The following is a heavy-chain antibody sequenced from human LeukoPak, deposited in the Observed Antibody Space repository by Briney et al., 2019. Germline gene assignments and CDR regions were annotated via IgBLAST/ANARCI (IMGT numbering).Heavy chain of an antibody. J-gene: IGHJ6*02. CDR1: GFTFSSYA. CDR2: ISWNSRSI. CDR3: AKDIGDPETDEFTMIRGIIMKPYYYGMDV. D-gene: IGHD3-10*01. Sequence: PGGSLRLSCAASGFTFSSYAMSWVRQAPGKGLEWVSSISWNSRSIGYADSVKGRFTISRDNAKNSLYLRMNSLRTEDTAFYYCAKDIGDPETDEFTMIRGIIMKPYYYGMDVWGQGTTVTVSS. V-gene: IGHV3-9*01.